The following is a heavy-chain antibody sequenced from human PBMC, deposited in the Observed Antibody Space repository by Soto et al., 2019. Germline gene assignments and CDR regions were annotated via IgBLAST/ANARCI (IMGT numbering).Heavy chain of an antibody. V-gene: IGHV3-21*01. J-gene: IGHJ6*03. CDR2: ISSSSSYI. CDR3: ARDFIYDILTGIPYYYYYYMDV. Sequence: GGSLRLSCAASGFTFSSYSMNWVRQAPGKGLEWVSSISSSSSYIYYADSVKGRFTISRDNATNSLYLQMNSLRAEDTAVYYCARDFIYDILTGIPYYYYYYMDVWGKGTTVTVSS. CDR1: GFTFSSYS. D-gene: IGHD3-9*01.